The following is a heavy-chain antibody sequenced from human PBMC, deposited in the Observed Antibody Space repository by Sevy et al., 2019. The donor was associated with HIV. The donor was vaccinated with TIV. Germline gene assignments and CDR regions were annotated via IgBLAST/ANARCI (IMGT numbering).Heavy chain of an antibody. CDR2: IYYNGHI. J-gene: IGHJ4*02. Sequence: ETLSLTCTVSGGSITSLYWNWIRQPPGKGLEWIPNIYYNGHINYNPSLKSRVTLSLDTSKNQFSLRLSSVTAADTAMYYCAGENAWGRGYSWGQGTLVSVSS. CDR1: GGSITSLY. V-gene: IGHV4-59*08. D-gene: IGHD1-26*01. CDR3: AGENAWGRGYS.